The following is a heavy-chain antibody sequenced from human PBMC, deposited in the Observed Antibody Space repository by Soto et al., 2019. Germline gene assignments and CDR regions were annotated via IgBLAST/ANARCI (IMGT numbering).Heavy chain of an antibody. CDR1: GGSISSYY. Sequence: ASETLSLTCTVSGGSISSYYWSWIRQPPGKGLEWIGYMYHSGSTYYNPSLKSRVTISIDRSKNQFSLKLSSVTAADMAVYYCARLTDYWGRGILVTVSS. J-gene: IGHJ4*02. V-gene: IGHV4-59*12. CDR3: ARLTDY. CDR2: MYHSGST.